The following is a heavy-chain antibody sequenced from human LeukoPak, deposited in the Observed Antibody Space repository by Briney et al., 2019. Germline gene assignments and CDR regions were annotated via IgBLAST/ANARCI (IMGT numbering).Heavy chain of an antibody. Sequence: GASVKVSCKASGYTFTRYFIHWVRQAPGQGLEWMGWINPNSGGTNYAQKFQGRVTMTRDTSISTAYMELSRLRSDDTAVYYCAISDYGGKSPPLDYWGQGTLVTVSS. CDR3: AISDYGGKSPPLDY. CDR2: INPNSGGT. CDR1: GYTFTRYF. V-gene: IGHV1-2*02. D-gene: IGHD4-23*01. J-gene: IGHJ4*02.